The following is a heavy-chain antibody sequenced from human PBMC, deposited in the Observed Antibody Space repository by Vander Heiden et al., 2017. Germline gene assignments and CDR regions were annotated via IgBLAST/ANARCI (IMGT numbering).Heavy chain of an antibody. Sequence: EVQLVESGGGLVQPGGSLRLSCAASGFTFSSYEMNWVRYAPGKGLEWVSYISSSGSTIYYADSVKGRFTISRDNAKNSLYLQMNSLRAEDTAVYYCARAYYYDSSGYTRENWFDPWGQGTLVTVSS. CDR1: GFTFSSYE. CDR2: ISSSGSTI. CDR3: ARAYYYDSSGYTRENWFDP. J-gene: IGHJ5*02. V-gene: IGHV3-48*03. D-gene: IGHD3-22*01.